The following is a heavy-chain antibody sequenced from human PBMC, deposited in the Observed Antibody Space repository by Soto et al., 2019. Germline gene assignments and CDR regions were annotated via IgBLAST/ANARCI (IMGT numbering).Heavy chain of an antibody. J-gene: IGHJ4*02. Sequence: QVQLQESGPGLVKPSKTLSLTCTVSGGSISSGGYYWSWIRQHPGKGLEWIGYIYYSGSTYYNPSLKSRVTISVDTSKNQFSLKLSSVTAADTAVYYCARELRAYDDPFLLGYYFDYWGQGTLVTVSS. CDR3: ARELRAYDDPFLLGYYFDY. CDR1: GGSISSGGYY. CDR2: IYYSGST. V-gene: IGHV4-31*03. D-gene: IGHD3-10*02.